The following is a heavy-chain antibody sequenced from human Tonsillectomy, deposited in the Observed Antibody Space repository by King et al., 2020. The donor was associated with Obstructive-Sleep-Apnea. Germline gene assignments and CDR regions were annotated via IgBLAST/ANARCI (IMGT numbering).Heavy chain of an antibody. V-gene: IGHV3-30*02. J-gene: IGHJ4*02. Sequence: VQLVESGGGVVQPGGSLRLSCEVSEFTFSTYGMHWVRQAPGKGLEWVAFIRYDGKNEYYADSVKGRFTVSRDNSKNTLYLQMNNLRGEDTAVYYCAKRLDHQGRDYWGQGTLVTVSS. CDR3: AKRLDHQGRDY. CDR1: EFTFSTYG. D-gene: IGHD6-19*01. CDR2: IRYDGKNE.